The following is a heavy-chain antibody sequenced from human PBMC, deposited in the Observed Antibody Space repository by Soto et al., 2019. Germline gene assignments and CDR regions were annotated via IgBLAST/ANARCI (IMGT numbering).Heavy chain of an antibody. D-gene: IGHD2-15*01. CDR1: GYTFTSYA. CDR3: ARAIGGCSGGSCYPNDAFDI. CDR2: INAGNGNT. J-gene: IGHJ3*02. Sequence: QVPLVQSGAEVKKPGASVKVSCKASGYTFTSYAMHWVRQAPGRRLEWMGWINAGNGNTKYSQKFQGRVTITRDTSASTAYMELSSLRSEDTAVYYCARAIGGCSGGSCYPNDAFDIWGQGTMVTVSS. V-gene: IGHV1-3*01.